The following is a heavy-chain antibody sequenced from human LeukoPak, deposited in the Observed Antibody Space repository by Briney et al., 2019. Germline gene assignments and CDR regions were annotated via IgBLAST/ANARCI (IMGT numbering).Heavy chain of an antibody. CDR2: IYISG. J-gene: IGHJ6*03. D-gene: IGHD3-10*01. CDR1: GGSISSGGYH. CDR3: ARHVRTMVRGVMSQWDDWYYYYMDV. Sequence: PSETLSLTCTVSGGSISSGGYHWSWIRQPAGKGLEWIGRIYISGSTTYTNYNPSLKSRVTISVDTSKNQFSLKLSSVTAADTAVYYCARHVRTMVRGVMSQWDDWYYYYMDVWGKGTTVTISS. V-gene: IGHV4-61*02.